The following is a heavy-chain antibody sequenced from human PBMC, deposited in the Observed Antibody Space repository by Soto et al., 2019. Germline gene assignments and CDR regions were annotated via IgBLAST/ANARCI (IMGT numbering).Heavy chain of an antibody. CDR1: GFTFGDYA. Sequence: PGGSLRLSCTASGFTFGDYAMSWFRQAPGKGLEWVGFIRSKAYGGTTEYAASVKGRFTISRDDSKSIAYLQMNSLKTEDTAVYYCTCITEQYYDILTGPPYYYGMDVWGQGTTVTVSS. V-gene: IGHV3-49*03. CDR2: IRSKAYGGTT. J-gene: IGHJ6*02. D-gene: IGHD3-9*01. CDR3: TCITEQYYDILTGPPYYYGMDV.